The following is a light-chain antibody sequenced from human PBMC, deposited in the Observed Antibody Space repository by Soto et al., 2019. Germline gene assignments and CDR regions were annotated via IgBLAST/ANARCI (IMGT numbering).Light chain of an antibody. J-gene: IGLJ2*01. Sequence: QSALTQPASVSGSPGQSITISCTGISSDVGSYNLVSWYQQHPGKAPKLMIYEVSNRPSGVSNRFSGSKSGNTASLTISGLQAEDEADYYCSSYTSSSTVIFGGGTKLTVL. CDR2: EVS. CDR3: SSYTSSSTVI. V-gene: IGLV2-14*02. CDR1: SSDVGSYNL.